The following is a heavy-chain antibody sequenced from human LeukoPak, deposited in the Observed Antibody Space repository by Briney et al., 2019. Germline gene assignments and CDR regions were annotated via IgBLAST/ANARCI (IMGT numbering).Heavy chain of an antibody. CDR2: INHRGST. D-gene: IGHD3-10*01. V-gene: IGHV4-34*01. J-gene: IGHJ4*02. Sequence: ASETLSLTCAVYGGSFSGYYWSWIRQPPGKGLEWIGEINHRGSTNYNPSLKSRVTISVDTSKNQFSLKLSSVTAADTAVYYCARGYGSGSYYFWTGARDFDYWGQGTLVTVSS. CDR3: ARGYGSGSYYFWTGARDFDY. CDR1: GGSFSGYY.